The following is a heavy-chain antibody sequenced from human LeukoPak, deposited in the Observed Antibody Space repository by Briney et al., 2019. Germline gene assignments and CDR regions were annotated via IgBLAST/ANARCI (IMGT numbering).Heavy chain of an antibody. Sequence: ASVKVSCKASGYTFTSYGISWVRQAPGQGLEWMGWISAYNGNTNYAQKLQGRVTMTTDTSTSTAYMELRSLGSDDTAVYYCARDWDPVLPAASPYYYYYMDVWGKGTTVTVSS. D-gene: IGHD2-2*01. V-gene: IGHV1-18*01. CDR2: ISAYNGNT. J-gene: IGHJ6*03. CDR1: GYTFTSYG. CDR3: ARDWDPVLPAASPYYYYYMDV.